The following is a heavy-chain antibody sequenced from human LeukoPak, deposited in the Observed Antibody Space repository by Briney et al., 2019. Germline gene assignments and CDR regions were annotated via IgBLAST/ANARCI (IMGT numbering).Heavy chain of an antibody. Sequence: PSETLSLTCAVYGGSFSGYYWSWIRQPPGKGLEWIGEINHSGSTNYNPSLKSRVTISVDTSKNQFSLKLSSVTAADTAVYYCARGDGYSGTDYWGQGTLVTVSS. D-gene: IGHD5-12*01. CDR3: ARGDGYSGTDY. CDR2: INHSGST. V-gene: IGHV4-34*01. J-gene: IGHJ4*02. CDR1: GGSFSGYY.